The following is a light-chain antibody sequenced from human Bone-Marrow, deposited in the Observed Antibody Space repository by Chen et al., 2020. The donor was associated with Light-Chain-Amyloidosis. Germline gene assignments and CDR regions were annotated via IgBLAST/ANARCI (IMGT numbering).Light chain of an antibody. J-gene: IGLJ1*01. CDR3: SSYTITNPLV. Sequence: QSALTQPASVSGSPCQSITISCPGTSSDVGGDNHVSWYQQHPDKAPKLMIYEVTNRPSWVPDRFSGSKSDNTASLTISGLQTEDEADYFCSSYTITNPLVFGSGTRVTVL. V-gene: IGLV2-14*01. CDR1: SSDVGGDNH. CDR2: EVT.